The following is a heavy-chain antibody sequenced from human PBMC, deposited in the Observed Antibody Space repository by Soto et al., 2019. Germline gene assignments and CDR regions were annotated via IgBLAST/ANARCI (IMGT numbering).Heavy chain of an antibody. D-gene: IGHD2-8*01. V-gene: IGHV1-69*01. CDR1: GGTXISSX. Sequence: QVQLLQSGXXXRQPGXSVTISXTPSGGTXISSXFAXVRQAPGGRIXWXGGIIPILGTTKYAEKFLGRVTIRADDSSRTAFLELSSLTVDDTAVYFCAKKNPHGDSNKAWLDPWGQGTLVTVST. CDR3: AKKNPHGDSNKAWLDP. J-gene: IGHJ5*02. CDR2: IIPILGTT.